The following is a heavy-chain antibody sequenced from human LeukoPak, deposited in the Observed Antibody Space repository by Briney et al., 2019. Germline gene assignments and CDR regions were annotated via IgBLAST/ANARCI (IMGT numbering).Heavy chain of an antibody. CDR3: ARHDWAAAVIDY. D-gene: IGHD6-13*01. CDR2: IYYSGST. V-gene: IGHV4-34*01. Sequence: SETLSLTCAVYGASFSGYYWSWIRQSSGKGLEWIGSIYYSGSTYYNPSLKSRVTISVDTSKNQFSLKLSSVTAADTAVYYCARHDWAAAVIDYWGQGTLVTVSS. J-gene: IGHJ4*02. CDR1: GASFSGYY.